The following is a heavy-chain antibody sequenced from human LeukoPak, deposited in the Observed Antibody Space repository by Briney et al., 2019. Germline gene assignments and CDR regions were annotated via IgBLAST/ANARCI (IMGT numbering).Heavy chain of an antibody. J-gene: IGHJ6*03. CDR3: AKSSAVTPREYYYYYMDV. D-gene: IGHD4-11*01. Sequence: PGGSLRLSCAASGFTFSSYAMSWVRQAPGKGLEWVSAISGSGGSTYYADSVKGRFTISRDNSKNTLYLQMNSLRAEDTAVYYCAKSSAVTPREYYYYYMDVWGKGTTVTVSS. CDR2: ISGSGGST. CDR1: GFTFSSYA. V-gene: IGHV3-23*01.